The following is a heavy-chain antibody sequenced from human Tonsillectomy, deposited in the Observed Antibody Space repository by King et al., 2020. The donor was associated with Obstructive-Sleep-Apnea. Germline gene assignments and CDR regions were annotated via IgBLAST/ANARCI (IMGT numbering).Heavy chain of an antibody. Sequence: VQLQQWGAGLLKPSETLSLTCAVFGGSFSDYYWSWIRQPPGKGREGIGEINHSGSTNYNPSLKSRGTISADPSKNQFSLKLNSVTAADTAVYYCARGSGAAAVNWFDPWGQGTLVTVSS. V-gene: IGHV4-34*01. CDR1: GGSFSDYY. CDR2: INHSGST. D-gene: IGHD6-13*01. J-gene: IGHJ5*02. CDR3: ARGSGAAAVNWFDP.